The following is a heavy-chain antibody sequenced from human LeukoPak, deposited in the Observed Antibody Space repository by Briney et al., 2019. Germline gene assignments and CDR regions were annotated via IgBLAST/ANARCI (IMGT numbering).Heavy chain of an antibody. CDR1: GYSFNDKY. CDR3: ARRNYDILTGYDISYFDY. J-gene: IGHJ4*02. CDR2: INPNIGVT. D-gene: IGHD3-9*01. Sequence: GASVKVSCKASGYSFNDKYLHWVRQAPGQGLECMGWINPNIGVTNYAQKFQGRVTMTRDTSISTAYMELNRLRSDDTAVYYCARRNYDILTGYDISYFDYWGQGALVTVSS. V-gene: IGHV1-2*02.